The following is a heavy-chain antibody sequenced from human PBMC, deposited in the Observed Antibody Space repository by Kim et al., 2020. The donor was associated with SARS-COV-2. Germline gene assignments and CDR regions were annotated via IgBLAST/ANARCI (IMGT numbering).Heavy chain of an antibody. CDR3: AKAYRNYATYWYFDL. J-gene: IGHJ2*01. D-gene: IGHD1-7*01. V-gene: IGHV3-23*01. Sequence: DSVKGRFTISRDNSKNTLYLQMNSLRAEDAALYYCAKAYRNYATYWYFDLWGRGTLVTVSS.